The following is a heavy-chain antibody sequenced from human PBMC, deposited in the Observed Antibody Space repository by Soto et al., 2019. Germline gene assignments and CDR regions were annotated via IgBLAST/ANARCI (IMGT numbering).Heavy chain of an antibody. CDR2: IYYSGST. J-gene: IGHJ4*02. CDR3: ASRGMGMAY. CDR1: GGSVSSGSYY. D-gene: IGHD1-26*01. V-gene: IGHV4-61*01. Sequence: SETLSLTCTVSGGSVSSGSYYWSWIRQPPGKGLEWIGYIYYSGSTNYNPSLKSRVTISVDTSKNQFSLKLSSVTAADTAVYYCASRGMGMAYWGQGTLVTVSS.